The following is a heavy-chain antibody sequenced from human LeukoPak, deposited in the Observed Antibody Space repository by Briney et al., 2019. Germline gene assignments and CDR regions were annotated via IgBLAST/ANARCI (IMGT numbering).Heavy chain of an antibody. CDR1: GYTSTGYY. V-gene: IGHV1-2*02. D-gene: IGHD3-22*01. CDR2: INPNSGGT. CDR3: ARVNYYDSSGHLDY. J-gene: IGHJ4*02. Sequence: GASVKVSCKASGYTSTGYYMHWVRQAPGQGLEWMGWINPNSGGTNYAQKFQGRVTMTRDTSISTAYMELSRLRSDDTAVYYCARVNYYDSSGHLDYWGQGTLVTVSS.